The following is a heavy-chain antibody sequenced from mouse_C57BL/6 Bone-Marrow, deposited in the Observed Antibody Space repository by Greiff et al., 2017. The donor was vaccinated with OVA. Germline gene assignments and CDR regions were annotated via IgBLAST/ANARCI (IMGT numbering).Heavy chain of an antibody. D-gene: IGHD1-1*01. V-gene: IGHV5-6*01. J-gene: IGHJ2*01. Sequence: EVQVVESGGDLVKPGGSLKLSCAASGFTFSSYGMSWVRQTPDKRLEWVATISSGGSYTYYPDSVKGRFTISRDNAKNTLYLQMSSLKSEDTAMYYCARWREIYYYAYWGQGTTLTVSS. CDR2: ISSGGSYT. CDR1: GFTFSSYG. CDR3: ARWREIYYYAY.